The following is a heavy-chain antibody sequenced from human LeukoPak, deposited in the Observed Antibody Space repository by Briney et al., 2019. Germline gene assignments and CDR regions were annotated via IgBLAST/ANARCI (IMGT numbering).Heavy chain of an antibody. CDR3: ARGENSSSWYFRGYYYYYGMDV. J-gene: IGHJ6*02. V-gene: IGHV1-46*01. CDR2: INPSGGST. Sequence: ASVKVYCKASGYTFTSYYMHWVRQAPGQGLEWMGIINPSGGSTSYAQKFQGRVTMTRDTSTSTVYMELSSLRSEDTAVYYCARGENSSSWYFRGYYYYYGMDVWGQGTTVTVSS. D-gene: IGHD6-13*01. CDR1: GYTFTSYY.